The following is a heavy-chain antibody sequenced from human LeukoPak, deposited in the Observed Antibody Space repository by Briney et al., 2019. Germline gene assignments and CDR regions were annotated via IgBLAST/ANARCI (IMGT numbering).Heavy chain of an antibody. V-gene: IGHV3-7*01. Sequence: GGSLRLSCATSGFSFSNYWMNWVRQAPGKGLEWVATIKQDGSQTYYVDSVEGRFTISRDNTKNSLYLQMSNLRGEDTAVYYCARPPLGYCTGGSCSFDPWGQGTLVTVSS. CDR3: ARPPLGYCTGGSCSFDP. D-gene: IGHD2-15*01. CDR2: IKQDGSQT. CDR1: GFSFSNYW. J-gene: IGHJ5*02.